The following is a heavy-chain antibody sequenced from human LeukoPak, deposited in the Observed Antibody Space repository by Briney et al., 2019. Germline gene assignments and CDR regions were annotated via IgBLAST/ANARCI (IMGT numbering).Heavy chain of an antibody. CDR3: ARPYYGSGSYTDM. V-gene: IGHV1-2*02. J-gene: IGHJ4*02. D-gene: IGHD3-10*01. CDR1: GYTFTGYY. Sequence: ASVKVSCKASGYTFTGYYMHWVRQAPGQGLEWMGWINPNSGGTNYAQKFQGRVTMTRDTSISTAYVELSRLRSDDTAVYYCARPYYGSGSYTDMWGQGTLVTVSS. CDR2: INPNSGGT.